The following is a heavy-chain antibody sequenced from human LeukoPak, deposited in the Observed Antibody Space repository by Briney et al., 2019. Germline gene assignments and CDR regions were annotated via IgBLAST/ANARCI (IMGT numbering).Heavy chain of an antibody. CDR3: ARDYFDWSSYYYYGMDV. D-gene: IGHD3-9*01. V-gene: IGHV4-59*01. CDR1: GGSISNYY. Sequence: PSETLSLTCTVSGGSISNYYWSWIRQPPGKGLEWIGYVYYTGSTNYNPSLKSRVTISLDSSKSQFSLGLSSVTAADTAICYCARDYFDWSSYYYYGMDVWGQGTTVTVSS. J-gene: IGHJ6*02. CDR2: VYYTGST.